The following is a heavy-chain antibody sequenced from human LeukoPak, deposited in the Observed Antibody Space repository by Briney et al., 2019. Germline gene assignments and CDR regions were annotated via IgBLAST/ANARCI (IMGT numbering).Heavy chain of an antibody. CDR3: ARRSGYYWDAFDV. CDR2: IKQDESEK. J-gene: IGHJ3*01. D-gene: IGHD3-22*01. V-gene: IGHV3-7*01. Sequence: GGSLRLSCAVSGFNFNSYWMNWVRQAPGKGLEWVANIKQDESEKNYVDSVKGRFTISRDNANNLLHLQMNNLRADDTAVYYCARRSGYYWDAFDVWGQGTMVTVSP. CDR1: GFNFNSYW.